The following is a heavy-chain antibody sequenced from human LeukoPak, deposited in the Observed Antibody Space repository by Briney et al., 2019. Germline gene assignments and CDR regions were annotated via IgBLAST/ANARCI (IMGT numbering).Heavy chain of an antibody. CDR2: IYWCGGST. CDR3: AKPIRSSGVYYGH. J-gene: IGHJ4*02. D-gene: IGHD3-22*01. V-gene: IGHV3-20*04. CDR1: GFTFDDYG. Sequence: SGGPLRLSCAASGFTFDDYGMSWVRQAPGKGLEWVSGIYWCGGSTDYADSVKGRFTISRDNAKNSLYLQMNSLRAEDTALYYCAKPIRSSGVYYGHWGQGTLDT.